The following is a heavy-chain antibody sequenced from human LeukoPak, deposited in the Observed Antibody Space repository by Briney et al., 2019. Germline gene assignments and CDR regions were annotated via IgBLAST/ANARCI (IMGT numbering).Heavy chain of an antibody. V-gene: IGHV4-39*01. Sequence: SETLSLTCTVSGGSISSTSYYWGWIRQPPGKGLEWIGSIYNSGITYYNPSLKSRVTISVDTSKNQFFLKVTSVTAADTALYYRATGYGHYYYFDYWGQGTLVTVSS. CDR2: IYNSGIT. CDR1: GGSISSTSYY. CDR3: ATGYGHYYYFDY. J-gene: IGHJ4*02. D-gene: IGHD2/OR15-2a*01.